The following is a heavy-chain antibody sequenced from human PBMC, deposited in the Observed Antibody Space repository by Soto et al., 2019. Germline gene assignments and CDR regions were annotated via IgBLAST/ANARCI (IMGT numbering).Heavy chain of an antibody. J-gene: IGHJ6*02. V-gene: IGHV4-31*03. CDR1: GGSITSGGYY. D-gene: IGHD6-13*01. CDR2: IYHTGAS. Sequence: QVRLQESGPGLVEPSQTLSLTCTVSGGSITSGGYYWTWIRQHPRQGLEWIGWIYHTGASGYNPSLESRVTIAVDKSRTQVSLRLNSVTAADTAVYYCARETGTWSTRWDHYYGRDVWCQGTTVTVSS. CDR3: ARETGTWSTRWDHYYGRDV.